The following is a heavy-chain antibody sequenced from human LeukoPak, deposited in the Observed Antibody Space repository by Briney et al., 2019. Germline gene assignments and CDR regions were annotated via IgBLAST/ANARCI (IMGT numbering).Heavy chain of an antibody. CDR2: FSGGGDS. CDR1: VFTSGIYA. V-gene: IGHV3-23*01. Sequence: GGSLRLSCAASVFTSGIYAVSWVRQAPGKGLEWVSAFSGGGDSYYADSVKGRFTISRDNSKKILYLQMNSLRAEDTAVYYCGKEVERHFDLKYWGQGTLVTVSS. J-gene: IGHJ4*02. CDR3: GKEVERHFDLKY.